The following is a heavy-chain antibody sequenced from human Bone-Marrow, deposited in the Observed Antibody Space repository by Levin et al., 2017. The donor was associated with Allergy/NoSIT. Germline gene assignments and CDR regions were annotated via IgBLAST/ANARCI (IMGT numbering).Heavy chain of an antibody. V-gene: IGHV1-69*13. Sequence: GASVKVSCKASGGTFSSYAISWVRQAPGQGLEWMGGIIPIFGTANYAQKFQGRVTITADESTSTAYMELSSLRSEDTAVYYCAIRWLQLRAFDYWGQGTLVTVSS. D-gene: IGHD5-24*01. CDR3: AIRWLQLRAFDY. CDR1: GGTFSSYA. J-gene: IGHJ4*02. CDR2: IIPIFGTA.